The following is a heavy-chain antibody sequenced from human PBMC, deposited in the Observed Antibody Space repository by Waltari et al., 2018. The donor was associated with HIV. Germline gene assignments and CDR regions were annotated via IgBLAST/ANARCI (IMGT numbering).Heavy chain of an antibody. CDR1: GFPFRSFL. CDR3: AREGLPFYYYYYMDV. CDR2: ISYDGSNE. V-gene: IGHV3-30*01. J-gene: IGHJ6*03. Sequence: QVQLVESGGGVVQPGRSLSLSCAASGFPFRSFLIHWVRQAPGKGLEWVAIISYDGSNENYADSVRGRFTISRVNSKNTLYLRMNNLRAEDTAVYYCAREGLPFYYYYYMDVWGQGTTVTVSS.